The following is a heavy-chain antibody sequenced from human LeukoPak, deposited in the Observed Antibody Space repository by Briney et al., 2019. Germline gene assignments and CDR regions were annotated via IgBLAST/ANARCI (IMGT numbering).Heavy chain of an antibody. D-gene: IGHD3-16*02. Sequence: GGSLRLSCVASGLSISGQWMNWVRQAPGQGLEWVANIKHDGSEEYYVDSVKDRFTISRDDGRNSVSLQMNSVRAEDTAVYYCGYTNNFYHWGEGTLVVVSS. CDR2: IKHDGSEE. CDR3: GYTNNFYH. CDR1: GLSISGQW. V-gene: IGHV3-7*01. J-gene: IGHJ4*02.